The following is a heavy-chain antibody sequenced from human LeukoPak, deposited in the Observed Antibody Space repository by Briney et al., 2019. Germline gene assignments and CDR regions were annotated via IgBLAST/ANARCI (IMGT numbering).Heavy chain of an antibody. Sequence: GGSLRLSCAASGFTLSTFAMHWVRQAPGKGLEWVAVISYDASDKYYADSVRGRFTISRDNSKNTLYLQMNSLTTEGTSIYYCASVLDYWGQGILVTVSS. CDR1: GFTLSTFA. CDR3: ASVLDY. V-gene: IGHV3-30*04. CDR2: ISYDASDK. J-gene: IGHJ4*02. D-gene: IGHD6-6*01.